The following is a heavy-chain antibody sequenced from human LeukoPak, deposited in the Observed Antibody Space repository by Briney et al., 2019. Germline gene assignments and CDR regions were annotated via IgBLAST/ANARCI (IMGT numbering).Heavy chain of an antibody. CDR3: ATGGRSGVAFES. V-gene: IGHV3-53*01. Sequence: GGSLRLSCAASGFTFSIYSMHWVRHAPGKGLEWVSLIYSGGSTYYAYSVMGRCTISRDKSNHTLYLQMNSLRAEDTAVYYCATGGRSGVAFESWGQGTLVTVAS. J-gene: IGHJ4*02. D-gene: IGHD2-15*01. CDR1: GFTFSIYS. CDR2: IYSGGST.